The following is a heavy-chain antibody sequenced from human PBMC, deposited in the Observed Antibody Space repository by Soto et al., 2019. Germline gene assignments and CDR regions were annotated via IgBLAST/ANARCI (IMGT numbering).Heavy chain of an antibody. J-gene: IGHJ4*02. CDR2: INPSGGST. Sequence: ASVTVSCKASVGTYSSYAISWVRQAPGQGLEWMGIINPSGGSTSYAQKFQGRVTMTRDTSTSTVYMELSSLRSEDTAVYYCARPFWSGLIYWGQGTLVTVSS. V-gene: IGHV1-46*03. CDR1: VGTYSSYA. D-gene: IGHD3-3*01. CDR3: ARPFWSGLIY.